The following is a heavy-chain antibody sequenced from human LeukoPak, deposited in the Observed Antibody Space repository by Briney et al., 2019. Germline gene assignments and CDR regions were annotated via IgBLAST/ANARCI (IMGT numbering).Heavy chain of an antibody. Sequence: PGGSLRLSCAASGFTFSSYWMHWVRQAPGKGLVWVSRINSDGSSASYADSVKGRFTISRDNAKKTLYLQMNSPRAEDTAVYYCARANYYGMDVWGQGTTVTVSS. CDR1: GFTFSSYW. CDR2: INSDGSSA. V-gene: IGHV3-74*01. J-gene: IGHJ6*02. D-gene: IGHD5-12*01. CDR3: ARANYYGMDV.